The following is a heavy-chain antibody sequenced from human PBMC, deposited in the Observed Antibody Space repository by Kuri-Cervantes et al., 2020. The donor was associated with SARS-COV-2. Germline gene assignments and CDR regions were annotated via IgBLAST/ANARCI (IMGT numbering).Heavy chain of an antibody. CDR1: GYTFTGYY. D-gene: IGHD3-9*01. Sequence: ASVKVSCKASGYTFTGYYMHWVRQAPGQGLEWMGWINPNSGGTNYAQKFQGWVTMIRDTSISTVYMELRSLRSDDTAVYYCARDGRTYYDILTGYSISYYFDHWGQGALVTVSS. V-gene: IGHV1-2*04. CDR3: ARDGRTYYDILTGYSISYYFDH. J-gene: IGHJ4*02. CDR2: INPNSGGT.